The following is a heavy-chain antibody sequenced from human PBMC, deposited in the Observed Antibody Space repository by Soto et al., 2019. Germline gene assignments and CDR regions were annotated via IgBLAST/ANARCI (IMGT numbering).Heavy chain of an antibody. Sequence: SGPTLVKPTQTLTLTCTFSGFSLSTSGVGVGWIRQPPGKALEWLALIYWNDDKRYSPSLKSRLTITKDTSKNQVVLTMTNMDPVDTATYYCARDSSGCHLDYWGQGTLVTVSS. J-gene: IGHJ4*02. CDR3: ARDSSGCHLDY. D-gene: IGHD6-19*01. CDR2: IYWNDDK. CDR1: GFSLSTSGVG. V-gene: IGHV2-5*01.